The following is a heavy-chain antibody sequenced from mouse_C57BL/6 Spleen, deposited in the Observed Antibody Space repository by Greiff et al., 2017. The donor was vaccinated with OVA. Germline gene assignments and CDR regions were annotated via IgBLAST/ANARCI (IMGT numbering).Heavy chain of an antibody. J-gene: IGHJ2*01. D-gene: IGHD1-1*01. CDR1: GYSNTSGYY. Sequence: EVQLQESGPGLVKPSQSLSLTCSVTGYSNTSGYYWNWIRQFPGNKLEWMGYISYDGSNNYNPSLKNRISITRDTSKNQFFLKLNSVTTEDTATYYCAREGGSSLYYFDYWGQGTTLTVSS. CDR3: AREGGSSLYYFDY. CDR2: ISYDGSN. V-gene: IGHV3-6*01.